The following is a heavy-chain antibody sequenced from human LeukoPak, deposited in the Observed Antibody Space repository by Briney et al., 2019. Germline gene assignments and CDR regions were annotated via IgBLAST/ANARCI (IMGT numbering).Heavy chain of an antibody. CDR3: ATSPGIAVAGGY. Sequence: GASAKVSCKASGYTFTSYYMHWVRQAPGQGLEWMGIINPSGGSTSYAQKFQGRVTMTRDTSTSTVYMELSSLRSDDTVVYYCATSPGIAVAGGYWGQGTLVTVSS. CDR2: INPSGGST. CDR1: GYTFTSYY. J-gene: IGHJ4*02. D-gene: IGHD6-19*01. V-gene: IGHV1-46*01.